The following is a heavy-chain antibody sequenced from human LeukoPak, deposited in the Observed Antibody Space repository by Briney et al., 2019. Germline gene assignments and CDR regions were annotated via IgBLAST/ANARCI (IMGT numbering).Heavy chain of an antibody. CDR3: AKAVGSSGYFSRDAFDI. CDR2: ISGGGSGT. Sequence: PGGSLRLSYAPSGFTFSRYAMSWVRQAPGKGLEWVAVISGGGSGTYYADSVRGRFTISRDNSKNTVYLQMNSLRAEDTAIYYCAKAVGSSGYFSRDAFDIWGQGSMVTVSS. CDR1: GFTFSRYA. J-gene: IGHJ3*02. D-gene: IGHD3-22*01. V-gene: IGHV3-23*01.